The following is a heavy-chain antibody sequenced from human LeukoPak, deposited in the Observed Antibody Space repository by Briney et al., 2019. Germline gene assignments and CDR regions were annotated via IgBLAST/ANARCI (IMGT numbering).Heavy chain of an antibody. J-gene: IGHJ4*02. CDR3: ASSPGCSYVHDFDY. CDR2: INPNSGGT. CDR1: GYTFTGYY. D-gene: IGHD5-18*01. V-gene: IGHV1-2*02. Sequence: ASVKVSCKASGYTFTGYYMHWVRQAPGQGLEWMGWINPNSGGTNYAQKFQGRVTMTRDTSISTAYMELSRLRSDDTAVYYCASSPGCSYVHDFDYWGQGTLVTVSS.